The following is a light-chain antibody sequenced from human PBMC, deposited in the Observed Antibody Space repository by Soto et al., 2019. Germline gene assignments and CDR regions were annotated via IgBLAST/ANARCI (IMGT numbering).Light chain of an antibody. Sequence: EIVLTQSPGTLSLSPGERATLSCRASQSVSSSYLAWYQQKPGQAPRLLIYGASSRATGIPDRFSGSGSGTDFTLTISSLEPEDFAVYYCQHYDNTPPSVTFGPGTKVDIK. CDR1: QSVSSSY. CDR2: GAS. V-gene: IGKV3-20*01. CDR3: QHYDNTPPSVT. J-gene: IGKJ3*01.